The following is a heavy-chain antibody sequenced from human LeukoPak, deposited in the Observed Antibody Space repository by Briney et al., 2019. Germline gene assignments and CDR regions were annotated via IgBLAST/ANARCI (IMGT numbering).Heavy chain of an antibody. D-gene: IGHD6-19*01. V-gene: IGHV4-39*01. CDR1: GGSFSSSSYY. J-gene: IGHJ2*01. CDR3: ARHRAPGRQWLVPYWYFDL. Sequence: SETLSLTCTVSGGSFSSSSYYWGWIRQPPGKGLEWIGSIYYSGSTYYNPSLKSRVTISVDTSKNQFSLKLSSVTAADTAVYYCARHRAPGRQWLVPYWYFDLWGRGTLVTVSS. CDR2: IYYSGST.